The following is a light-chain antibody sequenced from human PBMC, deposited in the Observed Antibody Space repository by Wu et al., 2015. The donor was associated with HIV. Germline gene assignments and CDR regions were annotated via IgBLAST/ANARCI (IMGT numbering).Light chain of an antibody. Sequence: EIVMTQSPATLSVSPGERATLSCRASQSVSSNLAWYQQKPGQAPRLLIYGASTRATGIPARFSGSGSGTEFTLTISSMQSEDFGAYYCQQYNDWPETFGQGTKVDIK. CDR1: QSVSSN. CDR2: GAS. V-gene: IGKV3-15*01. CDR3: QQYNDWPET. J-gene: IGKJ1*01.